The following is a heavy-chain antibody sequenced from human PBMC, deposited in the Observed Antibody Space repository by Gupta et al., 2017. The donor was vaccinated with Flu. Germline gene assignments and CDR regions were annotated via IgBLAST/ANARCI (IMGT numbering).Heavy chain of an antibody. V-gene: IGHV3-72*01. J-gene: IGHJ2*01. CDR2: TRNKANSYTT. D-gene: IGHD2-21*02. Sequence: RQAPGKGLEWVGRTRNKANSYTTEYAASVKGRFTISRDDSKNSLYLQMNSLKTEDTAVYYCARYPDRYCGGDCSLGYFDLWGRGTLVTVSS. CDR3: ARYPDRYCGGDCSLGYFDL.